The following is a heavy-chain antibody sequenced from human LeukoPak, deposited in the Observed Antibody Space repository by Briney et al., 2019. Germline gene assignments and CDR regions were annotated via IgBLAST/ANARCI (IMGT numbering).Heavy chain of an antibody. CDR2: ISSSSSYI. J-gene: IGHJ4*02. CDR1: GFTFSNYD. V-gene: IGHV3-21*01. Sequence: GGSLRLSCAASGFTFSNYDMNWVRQAPGKGLEWVSSISSSSSYISYADSVRGRFAISRDNAKNSLYLQMNSLRAEDTAVYYCARGRRIPGTTPDGYWGQGTLVTVSS. CDR3: ARGRRIPGTTPDGY. D-gene: IGHD1-20*01.